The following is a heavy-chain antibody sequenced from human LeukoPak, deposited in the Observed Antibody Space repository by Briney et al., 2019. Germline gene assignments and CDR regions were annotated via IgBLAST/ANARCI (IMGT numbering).Heavy chain of an antibody. V-gene: IGHV3-23*01. Sequence: GGSLRLSCAASGFTFSSYAMSRVRQAPGKGLEWVSAISGSGGSTYYADSVKGRFTISRDNSKNTLYLQMNSLRAEDTAVYYCAKDREMATIGRYFDYWGQGTLVTVSS. CDR1: GFTFSSYA. D-gene: IGHD5-24*01. J-gene: IGHJ4*02. CDR2: ISGSGGST. CDR3: AKDREMATIGRYFDY.